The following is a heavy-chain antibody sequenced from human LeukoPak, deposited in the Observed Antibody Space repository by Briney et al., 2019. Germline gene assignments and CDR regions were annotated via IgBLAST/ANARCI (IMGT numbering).Heavy chain of an antibody. CDR2: IIPIFGTA. Sequence: ASVKVSCKASGGTFSSYAISWVRQAPGQGLEWMGGIIPIFGTANYAQKFQGRVTITTDESTSTAYMELSSLRSEDTAVYYCASIAAEGAFDIWGQGTMVTVSS. D-gene: IGHD6-25*01. CDR3: ASIAAEGAFDI. V-gene: IGHV1-69*05. CDR1: GGTFSSYA. J-gene: IGHJ3*02.